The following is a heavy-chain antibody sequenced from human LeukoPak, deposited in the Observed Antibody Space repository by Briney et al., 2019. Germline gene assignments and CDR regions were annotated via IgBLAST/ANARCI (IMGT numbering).Heavy chain of an antibody. CDR2: IYYSGST. J-gene: IGHJ4*02. CDR3: ARDSGGTPRY. CDR1: GASISSSSYY. V-gene: IGHV4-61*05. Sequence: SETLSLTCTVSGASISSSSYYWGWIRQPPGKGLEWIGYIYYSGSTNYNPSLKSRVTISVDTSKNQFSLKLSSVTAADTAVYYCARDSGGTPRYWGQGTLVTVSS. D-gene: IGHD4-23*01.